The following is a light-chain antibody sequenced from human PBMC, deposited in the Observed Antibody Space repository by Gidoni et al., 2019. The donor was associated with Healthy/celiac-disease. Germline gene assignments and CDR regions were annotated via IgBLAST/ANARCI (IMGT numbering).Light chain of an antibody. CDR3: LKDYNYPRT. Sequence: AIHMTQSPSSLSASVGDRVTITCRASQGIRNDLGWYQQKPGKAPKLLIYAASSLQSGVPSRFSGSGSGKDFTLNISSLQPEDFATYYCLKDYNYPRTFGQGTKVEIK. CDR2: AAS. CDR1: QGIRND. V-gene: IGKV1-6*01. J-gene: IGKJ1*01.